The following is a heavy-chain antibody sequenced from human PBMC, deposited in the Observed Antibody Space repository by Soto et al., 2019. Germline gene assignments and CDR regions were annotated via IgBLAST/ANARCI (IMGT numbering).Heavy chain of an antibody. D-gene: IGHD3-3*01. V-gene: IGHV3-74*01. CDR1: GFTFSSYW. J-gene: IGHJ6*02. Sequence: EGSLRLSCAASGFTFSSYWMHWVRQAPGKGLVWVSRINSDGSSTSYADSVKGRFTISRDNAKNTLYLQMNSLRAEDTAVYYCARMDYDFWSGYYILSPYYYYYGMDVWGQGTTVTVSS. CDR2: INSDGSST. CDR3: ARMDYDFWSGYYILSPYYYYYGMDV.